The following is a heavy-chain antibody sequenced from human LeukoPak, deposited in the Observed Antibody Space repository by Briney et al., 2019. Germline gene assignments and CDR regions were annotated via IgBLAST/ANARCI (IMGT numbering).Heavy chain of an antibody. CDR1: GGSIRSSYYY. CDR2: IYDSGST. V-gene: IGHV4-39*07. D-gene: IGHD3-16*01. CDR3: ARVGVMATVNGYRYHSLDV. Sequence: SETLSLTCTVSGGSIRSSYYYWGWIRQPPGKGLEWIGSIYDSGSTYYNPSLKSRVTISVDTSKNQFSPNLNSVTAADTAVYYCARVGVMATVNGYRYHSLDVWGQGTTVAVSS. J-gene: IGHJ6*02.